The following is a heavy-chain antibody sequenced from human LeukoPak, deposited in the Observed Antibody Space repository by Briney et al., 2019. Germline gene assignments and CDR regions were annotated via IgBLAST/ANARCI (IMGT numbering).Heavy chain of an antibody. CDR1: GGSMNTYY. CDR3: ARYDQVGSTRWFGP. D-gene: IGHD3-16*01. V-gene: IGHV4-59*01. Sequence: ASETLSLTCTVSGGSMNTYYWSWIRQPPGKGLEWIGNIYYSGSTYYNPSLKSRVTISIDTSKNQFSLKLNSVTGADTAVYYCARYDQVGSTRWFGPWGQGTLVTVSS. CDR2: IYYSGST. J-gene: IGHJ5*02.